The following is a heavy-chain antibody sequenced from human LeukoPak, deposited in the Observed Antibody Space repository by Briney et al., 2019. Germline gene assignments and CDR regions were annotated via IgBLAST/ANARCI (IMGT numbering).Heavy chain of an antibody. CDR3: ARGGTYVHY. CDR1: GFTFNSYE. CDR2: INSGGSAI. J-gene: IGHJ4*02. Sequence: GGSLRLSCAASGFTFNSYEMNWVRQAPGKGLEWVSYINSGGSAIYYADSVKGRFTISRDNDKNSLYLQMNSLRADDTAVYYCARGGTYVHYWGQGTLVTV. D-gene: IGHD3-10*02. V-gene: IGHV3-48*03.